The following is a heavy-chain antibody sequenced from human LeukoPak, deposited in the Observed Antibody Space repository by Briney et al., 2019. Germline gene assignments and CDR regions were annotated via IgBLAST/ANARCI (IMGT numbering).Heavy chain of an antibody. CDR1: GLPIGDFA. CDR2: LCGDGVST. J-gene: IGHJ4*02. Sequence: AGGSLRLSCVASGLPIGDFAMHWVRQAPGQGLEWVSLLCGDGVSTFFADSVKGRFSISRDNSKNSLFLEMSSLRTEDTAMYCCARESGKFVYWGQGTLVAVSS. V-gene: IGHV3-43*02. D-gene: IGHD3-16*01. CDR3: ARESGKFVY.